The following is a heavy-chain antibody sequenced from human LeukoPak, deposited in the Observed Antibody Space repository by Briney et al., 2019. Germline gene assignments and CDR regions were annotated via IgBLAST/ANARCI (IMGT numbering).Heavy chain of an antibody. V-gene: IGHV1-18*01. D-gene: IGHD3-22*01. CDR3: ARDTYYYDSSGHPDY. Sequence: ASVKVSCKAPGYTFTSYGISWVRQAPGQGLEWIGWISAYNGNTNYAQKFQGRVTMTTDTSTSTAYMELRSLRSDDTAVYYCARDTYYYDSSGHPDYWGQGTLVTVSS. CDR2: ISAYNGNT. CDR1: GYTFTSYG. J-gene: IGHJ4*02.